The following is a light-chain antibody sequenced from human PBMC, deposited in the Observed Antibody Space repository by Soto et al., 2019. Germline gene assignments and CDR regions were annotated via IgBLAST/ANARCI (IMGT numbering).Light chain of an antibody. Sequence: EIVLTQSPGTLSLSPGERATLSCRSSQSVSNSYLAWYQQKPGQAPRLLIYDVSSRATGIPDRFIGSGSGTDFTLTISRLESEDFAVYYCQQYGISPTFGQGTKVEIK. V-gene: IGKV3-20*01. J-gene: IGKJ1*01. CDR3: QQYGISPT. CDR2: DVS. CDR1: QSVSNSY.